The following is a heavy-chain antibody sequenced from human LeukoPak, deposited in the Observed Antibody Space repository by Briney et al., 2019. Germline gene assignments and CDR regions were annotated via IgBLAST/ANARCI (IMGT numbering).Heavy chain of an antibody. CDR1: GYSFTSYW. CDR2: IYPGDSDA. Sequence: GESLKISCQGSGYSFTSYWIGWVRQMPGKGLKWMGIIYPGDSDARYSPSFQGRVTISADKSISTAYLQWSSLKASDTAMYYCARRRDLYSGSYYPFDYWGQGTLVTVSS. D-gene: IGHD1-26*01. J-gene: IGHJ4*02. CDR3: ARRRDLYSGSYYPFDY. V-gene: IGHV5-51*01.